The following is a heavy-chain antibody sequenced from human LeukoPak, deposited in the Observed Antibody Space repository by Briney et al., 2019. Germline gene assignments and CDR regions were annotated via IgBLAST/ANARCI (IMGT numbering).Heavy chain of an antibody. CDR1: GFTFSSYS. CDR2: ISSSSSYI. J-gene: IGHJ4*02. V-gene: IGHV3-21*01. Sequence: PGGSLRLSCAASGFTFSSYSMNWVRQAPGKGLEWVSSISSSSSYIYYADSVKGRFTISRDNAKNSLYLQMNSLRAEDTAVYYCARAPKHPFWGGYYGIDYWGQGTLVTVSS. CDR3: ARAPKHPFWGGYYGIDY. D-gene: IGHD3-3*01.